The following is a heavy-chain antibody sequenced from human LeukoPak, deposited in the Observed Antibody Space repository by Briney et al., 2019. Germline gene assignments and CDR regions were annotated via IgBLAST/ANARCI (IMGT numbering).Heavy chain of an antibody. Sequence: PSETLSLTCSVSGGSISSSSYYWHWIRQPPGTGLEWVGRIYYSGTTYYNSSLKSRVTISEDTSKNRFSLMLTSGTAANTALYYCARQVSDYFYYYIDVWGEGTTVIVSS. V-gene: IGHV4-39*01. CDR3: ARQVSDYFYYYIDV. CDR1: GGSISSSSYY. CDR2: IYYSGTT. J-gene: IGHJ6*03.